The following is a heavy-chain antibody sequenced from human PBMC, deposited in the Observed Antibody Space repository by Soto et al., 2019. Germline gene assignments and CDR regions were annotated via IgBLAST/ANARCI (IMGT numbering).Heavy chain of an antibody. V-gene: IGHV3-15*07. Sequence: EVQLVESGGGLAKPGGSLRLSCAASGFTFSNAWMNWVRQAPGKGLEWVGHIKSKTDGGTTDYAAPVKGRFTISRDDSKNTLYLQMNSLKTEDTAVHYCTTDLSDFWGRGTLVTVSS. CDR1: GFTFSNAW. CDR3: TTDLSDF. CDR2: IKSKTDGGTT. J-gene: IGHJ4*02.